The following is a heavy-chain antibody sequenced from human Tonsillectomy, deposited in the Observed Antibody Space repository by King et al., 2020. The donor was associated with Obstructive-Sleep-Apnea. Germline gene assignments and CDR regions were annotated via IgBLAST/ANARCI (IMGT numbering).Heavy chain of an antibody. J-gene: IGHJ3*02. V-gene: IGHV3-23*04. Sequence: DVQLVESGGGLVQPGGSLRLSCAASGFTFSSYAMSWVRRAPGKGLEWVSTISGSGDSAYYADSVKGRFTFFRDNSKNTVYLQMNSLRVEDTAVYYCAKDRILRYFDWLPHDAFDIWGQGTMVTVSS. CDR1: GFTFSSYA. D-gene: IGHD3-9*01. CDR3: AKDRILRYFDWLPHDAFDI. CDR2: ISGSGDSA.